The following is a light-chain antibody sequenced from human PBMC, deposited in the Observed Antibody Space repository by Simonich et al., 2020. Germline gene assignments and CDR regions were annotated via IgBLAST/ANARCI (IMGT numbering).Light chain of an antibody. CDR1: QSVLYSSNNKNY. J-gene: IGKJ1*01. Sequence: DIVMTQSPDSLAVSLGVRATINCKSSQSVLYSSNNKNYLAWYQQKPGPPPKLLLYWASTRESGVPDRVSGSGSGTDFTLTISSLQAEDVAVYYCQQYYSTPWTFGQGTKVEIK. CDR3: QQYYSTPWT. V-gene: IGKV4-1*01. CDR2: WAS.